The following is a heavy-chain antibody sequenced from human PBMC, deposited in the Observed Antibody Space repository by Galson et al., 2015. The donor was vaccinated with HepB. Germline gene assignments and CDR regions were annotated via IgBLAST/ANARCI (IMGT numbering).Heavy chain of an antibody. CDR3: AKGADYYDSSGRYYFDY. Sequence: SLRLSCAASGFTFSSYGMHWVRQAPGKGLEWVAVISYDGSNKYYADSVKGRFTISRDNSKNTLYLQMNSLRAEDTAVYYCAKGADYYDSSGRYYFDYWGQGTLVTVSS. CDR2: ISYDGSNK. CDR1: GFTFSSYG. V-gene: IGHV3-30*18. D-gene: IGHD3-22*01. J-gene: IGHJ4*02.